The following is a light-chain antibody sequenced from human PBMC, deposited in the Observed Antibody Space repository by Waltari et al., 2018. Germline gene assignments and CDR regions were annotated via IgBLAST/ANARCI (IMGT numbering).Light chain of an antibody. CDR1: ESVKNN. J-gene: IGKJ4*01. CDR2: KAS. Sequence: DVQLTHSPSTLSASVGDRVTITCQASESVKNNLAWYQHQPGKAPKVLVHKASRLESGVPSRFSGSGYGTEFTLTISSLEPDDFATYYCHQYNTLPLTFGGGTKVEIK. V-gene: IGKV1-5*03. CDR3: HQYNTLPLT.